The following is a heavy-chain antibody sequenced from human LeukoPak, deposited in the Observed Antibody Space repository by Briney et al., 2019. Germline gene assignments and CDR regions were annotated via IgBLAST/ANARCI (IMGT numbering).Heavy chain of an antibody. CDR3: ARHGLSTQASDV. CDR1: GGSISSGGYS. Sequence: SQTLSLTCAVSGGSISSGGYSWSWIRQPPGKGLEWIGYIYHSGSTYYNPSLKSRVTILVDRSKNQFSLKLSSVTAADTAVYYCARHGLSTQASDVWGQGTMATVSS. V-gene: IGHV4-30-2*01. CDR2: IYHSGST. J-gene: IGHJ3*01.